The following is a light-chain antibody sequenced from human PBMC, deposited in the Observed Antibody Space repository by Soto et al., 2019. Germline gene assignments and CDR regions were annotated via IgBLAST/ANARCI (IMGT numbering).Light chain of an antibody. Sequence: YELTQPPSVSVSPGQTASITCSGDKLGDKYACWYQQKPGQSPVLVIYQDTKRPSGIPERFSGSNSGNTATLTISGTQAMDEADYYCQAWDSSTVIFGGGTKLTVL. CDR1: KLGDKY. CDR3: QAWDSSTVI. V-gene: IGLV3-1*01. CDR2: QDT. J-gene: IGLJ2*01.